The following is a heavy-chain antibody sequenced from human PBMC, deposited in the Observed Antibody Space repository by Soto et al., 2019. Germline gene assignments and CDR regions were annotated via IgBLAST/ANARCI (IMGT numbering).Heavy chain of an antibody. CDR2: IYHSGST. CDR3: ARVPDR. Sequence: PSDTLSLTFAISRNSISSGAYSWSWIRQPPGKGLEWIGYIYHSGSTYYNPSLKSRVTISVDRSKNQFSLNLSSVTAADTAVYYCARVPDRWGQGTLVTVSS. D-gene: IGHD2-2*01. J-gene: IGHJ5*02. CDR1: RNSISSGAYS. V-gene: IGHV4-30-2*01.